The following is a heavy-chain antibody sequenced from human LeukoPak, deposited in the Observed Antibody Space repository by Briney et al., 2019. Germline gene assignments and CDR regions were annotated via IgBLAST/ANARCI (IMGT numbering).Heavy chain of an antibody. CDR1: GFTFSSHA. V-gene: IGHV3-23*01. CDR2: ISSSGGST. CDR3: AKGKGGSIMIAFGGVIASDY. D-gene: IGHD3-16*02. J-gene: IGHJ4*02. Sequence: GGSLRLSCAASGFTFSSHAMSWVRQAPGKGLEWVSSISSSGGSTKYADSVKGRFTISRDNSKNTLYLRMNSLRADDTAVYYRAKGKGGSIMIAFGGVIASDYWGQGTLVTVSS.